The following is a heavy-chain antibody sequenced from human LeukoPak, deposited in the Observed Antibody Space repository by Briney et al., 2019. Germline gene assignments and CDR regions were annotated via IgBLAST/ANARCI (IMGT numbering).Heavy chain of an antibody. CDR1: GVSLSTSGVG. D-gene: IGHD5-18*01. Sequence: SGPTQVNPTQTLTLTCSLSGVSLSTSGVGVGWIRQPPGKALEWLALIYWDDDSRYSPSLKSRLTIAKDTSKNQVVLTLTNMDSVDTATYYCAHSQVFSYGSFHDAYDIWGLGMLVTVSS. CDR2: IYWDDDS. V-gene: IGHV2-5*02. CDR3: AHSQVFSYGSFHDAYDI. J-gene: IGHJ3*02.